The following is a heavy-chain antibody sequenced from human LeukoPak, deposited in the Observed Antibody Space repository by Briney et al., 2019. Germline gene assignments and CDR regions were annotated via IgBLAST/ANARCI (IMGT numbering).Heavy chain of an antibody. V-gene: IGHV3-21*01. CDR2: ISSSSSYI. D-gene: IGHD4-17*01. J-gene: IGHJ6*02. Sequence: GGSLRLSCEASGFTFRSYDMYWVRQAPGKGLEWVSSISSSSSYIYYADSVKGRFTISRDNAKNSLYLQMNSLRAEDTAVYYCARDRLGNQVDYGDYGGYYYGMDVWGQGTTVTVSS. CDR1: GFTFRSYD. CDR3: ARDRLGNQVDYGDYGGYYYGMDV.